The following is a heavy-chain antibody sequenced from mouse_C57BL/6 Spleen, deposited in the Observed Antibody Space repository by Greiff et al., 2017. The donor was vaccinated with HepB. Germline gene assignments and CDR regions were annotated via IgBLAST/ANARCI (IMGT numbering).Heavy chain of an antibody. CDR1: GYTFTDYY. Sequence: VQLQQSGAELVRPGASVKLSCKASGYTFTDYYINWVKQSPGQGLEWIARIYPGSGNTYYNEKFKGKATLTAEKSSSTAYMQLSSLTSEDSAVYFCARSDYYGSRRWYFDVWGTGTTVTVSS. CDR3: ARSDYYGSRRWYFDV. CDR2: IYPGSGNT. D-gene: IGHD1-1*01. V-gene: IGHV1-76*01. J-gene: IGHJ1*03.